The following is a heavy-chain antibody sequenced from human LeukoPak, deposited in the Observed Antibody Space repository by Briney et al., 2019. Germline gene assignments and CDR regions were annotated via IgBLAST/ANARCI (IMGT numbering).Heavy chain of an antibody. Sequence: GSLRLSCAASGFTFSSYSMNWVRQPPGKGLEWIGEINHSGSTNYNPSLKSRVTISVDTSKNQFSLKLSSVTAADTAVYYCARGRFNYDILTGYRYFDYWGQGTLVTVSS. CDR3: ARGRFNYDILTGYRYFDY. D-gene: IGHD3-9*01. V-gene: IGHV4-34*01. J-gene: IGHJ4*02. CDR1: GFTFSSYS. CDR2: INHSGST.